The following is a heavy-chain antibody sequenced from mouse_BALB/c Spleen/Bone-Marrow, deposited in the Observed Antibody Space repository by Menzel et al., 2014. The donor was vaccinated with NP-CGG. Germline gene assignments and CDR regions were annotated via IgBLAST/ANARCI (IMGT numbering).Heavy chain of an antibody. CDR1: GYAFSSYW. J-gene: IGHJ4*01. D-gene: IGHD2-14*01. V-gene: IGHV1-80*01. CDR2: IYPGDGDT. CDR3: ARWYRDPHFAMDY. Sequence: LVESGAELVRPGSSVKISCKASGYAFSSYWTNWVKQRPGQGLEWIGQIYPGDGDTNYNGNFKDKATLTVDRSSSTAFMQLSSLTSEDSAVYFCARWYRDPHFAMDYWGPGTSVTVSS.